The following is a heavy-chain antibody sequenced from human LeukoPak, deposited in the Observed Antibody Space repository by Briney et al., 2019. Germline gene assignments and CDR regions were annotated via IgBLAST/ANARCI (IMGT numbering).Heavy chain of an antibody. CDR2: IYSGGST. CDR1: GFTFSIYA. Sequence: GGSLRLSCVASGFTFSIYAMSWVRQAPRKGLEWVSVIYSGGSTYYADSVKGRFIISRDNSRNMLYLQMNSLRAEDTAVYYCAGASDYYGSGSYDNYWGQGTLVTVSS. V-gene: IGHV3-23*03. D-gene: IGHD3-10*01. CDR3: AGASDYYGSGSYDNY. J-gene: IGHJ4*02.